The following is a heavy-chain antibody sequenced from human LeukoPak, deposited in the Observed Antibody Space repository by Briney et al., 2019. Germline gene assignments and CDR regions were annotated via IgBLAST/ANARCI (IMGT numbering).Heavy chain of an antibody. D-gene: IGHD2-15*01. CDR1: GFTFDDYA. J-gene: IGHJ3*02. Sequence: GGSLRLSCAASGFTFDDYAMHWVRQAPGKGPEWVSGISWNSGSIGYADSVKGRFTISRDNAKNSLYLQMNSLRAEDTALYYCAKVYLPYCSGGSCYHGAFDIWGQGTMVTVSS. CDR2: ISWNSGSI. CDR3: AKVYLPYCSGGSCYHGAFDI. V-gene: IGHV3-9*01.